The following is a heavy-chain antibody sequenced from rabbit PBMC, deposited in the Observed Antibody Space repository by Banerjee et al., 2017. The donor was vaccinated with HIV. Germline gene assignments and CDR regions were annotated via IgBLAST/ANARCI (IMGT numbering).Heavy chain of an antibody. J-gene: IGHJ4*01. CDR1: GFSFSSGYD. CDR3: ARDLAGVIGWNFDL. CDR2: IYTGSSGST. Sequence: QEQLEESGGGLVKPEGSLTLTCKASGFSFSSGYDMCWVRQAPGKGLEWIACIYTGSSGSTYYASWAKGRFTISRSTSLNTVDLKMTSLTAADTATYFCARDLAGVIGWNFDLWGPGTLVTVS. D-gene: IGHD4-1*01. V-gene: IGHV1S45*01.